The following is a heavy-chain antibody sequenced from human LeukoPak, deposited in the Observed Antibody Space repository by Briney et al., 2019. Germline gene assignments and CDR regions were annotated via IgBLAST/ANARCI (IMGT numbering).Heavy chain of an antibody. CDR2: TNTDGNTR. CDR3: VRDMGYYDKV. D-gene: IGHD3-22*01. J-gene: IGHJ4*02. V-gene: IGHV3-74*01. CDR1: GFTFSTSW. Sequence: PGGSLRLSCATSGFTFSTSWMHWVRHAPGKGLVWVSRTNTDGNTRDYADSVKGRFTISRDNAKNTLYLQMNSLRADDTAVYYCVRDMGYYDKVWGQGTLVTVSS.